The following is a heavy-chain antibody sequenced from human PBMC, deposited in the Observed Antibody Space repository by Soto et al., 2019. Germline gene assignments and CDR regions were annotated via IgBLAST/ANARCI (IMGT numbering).Heavy chain of an antibody. CDR2: INPNTGNT. D-gene: IGHD1-1*01. V-gene: IGHV1-8*01. CDR3: ARGKGMEENYYYYGLDI. J-gene: IGHJ6*02. CDR1: GYTFTSYD. Sequence: ASVKVSCKASGYTFTSYDINWVRQATGQGLEWMGSINPNTGNTVYAPKFQGRVTMTRNTSISTAYMELSSLRSEDTAVYYCARGKGMEENYYYYGLDIWGQGTTVTVSS.